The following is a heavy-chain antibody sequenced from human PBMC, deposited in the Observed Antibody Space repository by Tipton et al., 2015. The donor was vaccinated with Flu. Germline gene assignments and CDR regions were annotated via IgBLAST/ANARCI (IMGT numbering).Heavy chain of an antibody. D-gene: IGHD3-9*01. Sequence: TLSLTCSVSGDSIGRGYCWGWIRQPPGKGLEWIGYIYYSGSTNYNPSLKSRVTISVDTFKNQFSLKLSSVTAADTAMYYCARANYDILTGYPWGSVGWFDPWGQGTLVTVSS. CDR3: ARANYDILTGYPWGSVGWFDP. J-gene: IGHJ5*02. CDR1: GDSIGRGYC. CDR2: IYYSGST. V-gene: IGHV4-61*01.